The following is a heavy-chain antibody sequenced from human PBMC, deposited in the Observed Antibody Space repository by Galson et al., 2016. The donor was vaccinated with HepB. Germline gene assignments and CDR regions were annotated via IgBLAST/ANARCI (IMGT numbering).Heavy chain of an antibody. V-gene: IGHV3-11*01. J-gene: IGHJ4*02. CDR3: ARSVGPGTAAHFDY. CDR2: ISNSGGSI. CDR1: GFTFSDEY. Sequence: SLRLSCAASGFTFSDEYMSWIRQAPGKGLEWISYISNSGGSIHYADSVEGRFTISRDNAKNSLYLQMNSLRAEDTAASYWARSVGPGTAAHFDYWGQGTLVTVSS. D-gene: IGHD1-14*01.